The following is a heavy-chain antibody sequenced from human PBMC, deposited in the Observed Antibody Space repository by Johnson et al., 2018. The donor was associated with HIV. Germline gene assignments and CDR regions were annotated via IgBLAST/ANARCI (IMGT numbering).Heavy chain of an antibody. Sequence: VQLVESGGGLVKPGGSLRLSCAASGFTFSNAWMSWVRQAPGKGLEWVGHIKSRTDGGTTDSAAPVKGRFTIARDDSKNTLYLQMNSLKTEDTAVYYCTTGSSGSNAFDIWGQGTMVTVSS. CDR3: TTGSSGSNAFDI. J-gene: IGHJ3*02. V-gene: IGHV3-15*01. CDR2: IKSRTDGGTT. CDR1: GFTFSNAW. D-gene: IGHD3-22*01.